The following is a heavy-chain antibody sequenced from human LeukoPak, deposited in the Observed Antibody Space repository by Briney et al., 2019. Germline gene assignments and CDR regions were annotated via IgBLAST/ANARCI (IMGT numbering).Heavy chain of an antibody. CDR2: INPSGGST. J-gene: IGHJ6*03. CDR1: GYTFTSYY. Sequence: GASVKVSCKASGYTFTSYYMHWVRQAPGQGLEWMGIINPSGGSTSYAQKFQGRVTMTRDASTSTVYMELSSLRSEDTAVYYCARGGNYDFWSGYSSDYNYYYMDVWGKGTTVTVSS. V-gene: IGHV1-46*03. CDR3: ARGGNYDFWSGYSSDYNYYYMDV. D-gene: IGHD3-3*01.